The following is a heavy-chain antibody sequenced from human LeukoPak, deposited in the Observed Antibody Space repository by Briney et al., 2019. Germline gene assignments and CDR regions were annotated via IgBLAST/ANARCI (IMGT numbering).Heavy chain of an antibody. V-gene: IGHV4-4*02. CDR2: IHHSGST. CDR3: AGKSVAGSKTFDY. D-gene: IGHD6-19*01. Sequence: SETLSLTCAVSGGSISSYYWWSWVRQPPGNGLEWIGEIHHSGSTNYNPSLKSRVTISVDKSKNQLSLKLSSVTAADTAVYYCAGKSVAGSKTFDYWGQGTLVTVSS. J-gene: IGHJ4*02. CDR1: GGSISSYYW.